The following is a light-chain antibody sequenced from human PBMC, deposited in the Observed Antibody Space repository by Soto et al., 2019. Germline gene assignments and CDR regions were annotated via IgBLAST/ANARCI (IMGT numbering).Light chain of an antibody. J-gene: IGKJ5*01. CDR1: QSVSSRY. CDR2: GAS. CDR3: QQRSTWPT. V-gene: IGKV3-11*01. Sequence: EIVLTQSPGTLSLSPGERVTLSFRASQSVSSRYLAWYQQRPGQAPRLLIYGASTRATGIPARFSGSGSGTAFTLTISSLEPEDFALYYCQQRSTWPTFGQGTRLEIK.